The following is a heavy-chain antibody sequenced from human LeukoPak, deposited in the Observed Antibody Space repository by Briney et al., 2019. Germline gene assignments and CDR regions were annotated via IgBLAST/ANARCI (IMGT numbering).Heavy chain of an antibody. J-gene: IGHJ4*02. Sequence: PGGSLRLSCAAYGFTFSTYAMNWVRQAPGKDLEWVSSVSGSGGSTYYADSVKGRFTISRDNSKNTLYLQMNSLRAEDTAVYYCAKEEQYSSGWSVHYWGQGTLVTVSS. CDR1: GFTFSTYA. V-gene: IGHV3-23*01. CDR2: VSGSGGST. D-gene: IGHD6-19*01. CDR3: AKEEQYSSGWSVHY.